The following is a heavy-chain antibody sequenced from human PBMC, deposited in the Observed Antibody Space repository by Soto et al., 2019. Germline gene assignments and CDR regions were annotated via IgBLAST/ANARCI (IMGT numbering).Heavy chain of an antibody. D-gene: IGHD3-22*01. CDR1: GFTFSSYS. Sequence: GGSLRLSCAASGFTFSSYSMNWVRQAPGKGLEWVSYISSSSSTIYYADSVKGRFTISRDNAKNSLYLQMNSLRAEDTAVYYCARGAPVYYYDSSGYYNWFDPWGQGTLVTVSS. CDR2: ISSSSSTI. CDR3: ARGAPVYYYDSSGYYNWFDP. J-gene: IGHJ5*02. V-gene: IGHV3-48*04.